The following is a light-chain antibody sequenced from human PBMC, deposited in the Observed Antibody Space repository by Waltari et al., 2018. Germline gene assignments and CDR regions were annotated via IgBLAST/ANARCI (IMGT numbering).Light chain of an antibody. CDR3: QQYGSSPHWT. Sequence: EIVLTQSPGTLSLSPGERATLSCRASQSVSNSYLAWYQQKPGQAPRLLIYGASSRATGIPDRFSGSGSGTDFTLTISRLEPEDFAVYYCQQYGSSPHWTFGQGP. J-gene: IGKJ1*01. CDR1: QSVSNSY. CDR2: GAS. V-gene: IGKV3-20*01.